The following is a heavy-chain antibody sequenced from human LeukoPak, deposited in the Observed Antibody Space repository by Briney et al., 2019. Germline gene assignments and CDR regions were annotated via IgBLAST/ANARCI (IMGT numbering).Heavy chain of an antibody. V-gene: IGHV1-46*01. D-gene: IGHD6-6*01. J-gene: IGHJ5*02. CDR3: ARSAYLAARPYWFDP. CDR1: GYTFTNYY. Sequence: GASVKVSCKASGYTFTNYYLHWVRQAPGQGLEWMGIFNPGGGSTNYAQKFQGRVTITTDESTSTAYMELSSLRSEDTAVYYCARSAYLAARPYWFDPWGQGTLVTVSS. CDR2: FNPGGGST.